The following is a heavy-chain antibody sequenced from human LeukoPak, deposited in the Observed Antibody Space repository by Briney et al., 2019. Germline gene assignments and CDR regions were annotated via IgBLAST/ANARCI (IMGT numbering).Heavy chain of an antibody. CDR1: GGSISSHY. J-gene: IGHJ4*02. V-gene: IGHV4-59*11. Sequence: SETLSLTCTVSGGSISSHYWSWIRQPPGKGLEWIGYIYDSGSTKYNPSLKSRVTISVDTSKNQFSLKLSSVTAADTAVYYCARETVSRFDYWGQGTLVTVSS. CDR2: IYDSGST. CDR3: ARETVSRFDY.